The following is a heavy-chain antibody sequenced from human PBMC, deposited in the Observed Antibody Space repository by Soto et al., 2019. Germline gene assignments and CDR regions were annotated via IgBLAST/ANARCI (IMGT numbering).Heavy chain of an antibody. Sequence: TGGSRRRSWAASGFTFSRYSMNWVRRAPAKGLEWVSSISSSSSYIYYADSVKGRFTISRDNAKNSLYLQMNSLRAEDTAVYYCPSLCSSTCCYGTIDYWGQGTLVTVSS. V-gene: IGHV3-21*01. CDR3: PSLCSSTCCYGTIDY. D-gene: IGHD2-2*01. CDR2: ISSSSSYI. CDR1: GFTFSRYS. J-gene: IGHJ4*02.